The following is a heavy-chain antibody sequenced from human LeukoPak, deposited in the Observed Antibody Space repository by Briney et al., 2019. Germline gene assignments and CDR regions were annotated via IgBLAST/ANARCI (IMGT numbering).Heavy chain of an antibody. CDR1: GGSISSYY. D-gene: IGHD3-22*01. CDR3: ARDGYYYDSSGWEDWFDP. V-gene: IGHV4-4*07. CDR2: IYTSGST. Sequence: PSETLSLTCTVSGGSISSYYWSWIRQPAGKGLEGIGRIYTSGSTNYNPSLKSRVTMSVDTSKNQFSLKLSSVTAADTAVYYCARDGYYYDSSGWEDWFDPWGQGTLVTVSS. J-gene: IGHJ5*02.